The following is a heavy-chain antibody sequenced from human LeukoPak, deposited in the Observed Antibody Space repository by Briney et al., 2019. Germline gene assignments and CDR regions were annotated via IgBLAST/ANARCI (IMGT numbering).Heavy chain of an antibody. D-gene: IGHD3-22*01. CDR2: IYHSGST. V-gene: IGHV4-34*01. Sequence: SETLSLTCAVYGGSFSGYYWSWIRQPPGKGLEWIGNIYHSGSTYYNPSLKSRVTISVDTSKNQFSLRLTSVTAADTAVYYCARRYYYASSTYSDAFDLWGQGTIVTVSS. CDR1: GGSFSGYY. J-gene: IGHJ3*01. CDR3: ARRYYYASSTYSDAFDL.